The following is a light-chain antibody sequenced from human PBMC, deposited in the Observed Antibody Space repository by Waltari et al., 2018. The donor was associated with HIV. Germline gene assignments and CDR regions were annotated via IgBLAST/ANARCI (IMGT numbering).Light chain of an antibody. Sequence: QSVLTQPPSASETPGQRVTISCSGSSSNIGSNTVNWYQQLPGTAPKLLTYSNNQRPSGFPDRFSGTKSGTSASLAISGLQSDDEADYYCATWDDSLNAFVFGTGTKVTVL. V-gene: IGLV1-44*01. CDR1: SSNIGSNT. CDR3: ATWDDSLNAFV. J-gene: IGLJ1*01. CDR2: SNN.